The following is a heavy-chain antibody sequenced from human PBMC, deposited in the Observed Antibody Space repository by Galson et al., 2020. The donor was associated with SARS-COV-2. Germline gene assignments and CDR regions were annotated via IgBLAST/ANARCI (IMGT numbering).Heavy chain of an antibody. D-gene: IGHD6-19*01. CDR3: ARIRSSAWQVRNGMDV. V-gene: IGHV4-39*07. Sequence: SETLSLTCTVPGGSIRSTSSYWGWIRQTQGKGLEWIGSIHYVGNTHYSPSLKSRVSISVDTSKNQFSLNMSSVTAADTAVYYCARIRSSAWQVRNGMDVWGQGTTVTVSS. J-gene: IGHJ6*02. CDR2: IHYVGNT. CDR1: GGSIRSTSSY.